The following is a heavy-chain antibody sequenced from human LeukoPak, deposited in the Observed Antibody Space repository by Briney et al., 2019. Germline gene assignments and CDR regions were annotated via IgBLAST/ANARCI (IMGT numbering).Heavy chain of an antibody. CDR1: GFRFSSYA. CDR3: ARGGPKLIKYYFDY. Sequence: GGSLRLSCAASGFRFSSYAMSWVRQAPGKGLEWVSAISGSGVSTYYTDSVKGRFTVSRDNSKNTLYLQMSSLRAEDTAVYYCARGGPKLIKYYFDYWGQGTLVTVSS. J-gene: IGHJ4*02. V-gene: IGHV3-23*01. CDR2: ISGSGVST. D-gene: IGHD3-16*01.